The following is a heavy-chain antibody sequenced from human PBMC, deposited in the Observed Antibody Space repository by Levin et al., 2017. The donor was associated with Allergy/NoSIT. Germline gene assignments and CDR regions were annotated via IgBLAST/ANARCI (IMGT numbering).Heavy chain of an antibody. CDR2: IRSKANSYGT. J-gene: IGHJ4*02. Sequence: LSLTCAASGFTFSGSAMHWVRQASGKGLEWVGRIRSKANSYGTAYAASLKGRSTISRDDSKNTAYLQMNSLKTEDTAVYYCTRGIMGAWGFDYWGQGTLVTVSS. CDR3: TRGIMGAWGFDY. V-gene: IGHV3-73*01. D-gene: IGHD1-26*01. CDR1: GFTFSGSA.